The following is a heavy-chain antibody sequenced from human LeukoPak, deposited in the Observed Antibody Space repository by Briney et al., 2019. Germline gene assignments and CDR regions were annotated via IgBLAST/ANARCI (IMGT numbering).Heavy chain of an antibody. D-gene: IGHD6-19*01. Sequence: GASVKVSCKASGYTFTSYAMHWVRQAPGQRLEWMGWINAGNGNTKYSQKFQGRVTITRDTSASTAYMELSSLRSEDTAVYYCARGTPGIAVAGTGNWFDPWGQGTLVTVSS. CDR2: INAGNGNT. J-gene: IGHJ5*02. CDR3: ARGTPGIAVAGTGNWFDP. CDR1: GYTFTSYA. V-gene: IGHV1-3*01.